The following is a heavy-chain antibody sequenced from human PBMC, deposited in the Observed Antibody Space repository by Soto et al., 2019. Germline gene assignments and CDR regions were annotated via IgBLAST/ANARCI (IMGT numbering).Heavy chain of an antibody. Sequence: ASVKVSCKASGYTFTSYGISWVRRAPGQGLEWMGWISAYNGNTNYAQKLQGRVTMTTDTSTSTAYMELRSLRSDDTAVYYCARDREAYCGGDCYSNWFDPWGQGTLVTVSS. CDR1: GYTFTSYG. CDR3: ARDREAYCGGDCYSNWFDP. J-gene: IGHJ5*02. D-gene: IGHD2-21*02. CDR2: ISAYNGNT. V-gene: IGHV1-18*04.